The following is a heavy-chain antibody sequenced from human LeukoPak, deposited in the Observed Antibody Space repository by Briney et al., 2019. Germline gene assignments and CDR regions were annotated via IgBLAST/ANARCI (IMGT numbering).Heavy chain of an antibody. CDR2: INSDGSST. CDR3: AKDPYSSFGGIRSPFDY. CDR1: GFTFSSYW. J-gene: IGHJ4*02. Sequence: GGSLRLSCAASGFTFSSYWMHWVRQAPGKGLVWVSRINSDGSSTSYADSVKGRFTISRDNAKNSLYLQMNSLRAEDTAVYYCAKDPYSSFGGIRSPFDYWGQGTLVTVSS. V-gene: IGHV3-74*01. D-gene: IGHD6-6*01.